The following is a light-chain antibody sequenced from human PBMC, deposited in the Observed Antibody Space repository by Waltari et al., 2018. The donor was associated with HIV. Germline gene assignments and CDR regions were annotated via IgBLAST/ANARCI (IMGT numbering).Light chain of an antibody. CDR1: RSVSSY. CDR3: QQRSNWPLT. Sequence: EIVLTQSPATLSLSPGERATLSCRASRSVSSYLAWYQQKRGQAPRLLIYDASNRATGIPARFSGSGSGTDFTLTISSLEPEDFAVYYCQQRSNWPLTFGPGTKVDIK. V-gene: IGKV3-11*01. CDR2: DAS. J-gene: IGKJ3*01.